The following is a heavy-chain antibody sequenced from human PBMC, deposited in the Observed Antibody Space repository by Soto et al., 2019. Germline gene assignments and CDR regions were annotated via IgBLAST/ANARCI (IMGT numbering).Heavy chain of an antibody. CDR2: IIPVFSKA. Sequence: QVHLVQSGAEVKKAGSSVKVSCKASGGTFSSYFINWVRQAPGQGLEWVGGIIPVFSKASYAEKFQGRVTITADESTSTVNMELSSLRSDDTAVYYCARETPSAAAAYYYYGLDVWGLGTTVTVPS. D-gene: IGHD6-13*01. CDR3: ARETPSAAAAYYYYGLDV. CDR1: GGTFSSYF. V-gene: IGHV1-69*01. J-gene: IGHJ6*02.